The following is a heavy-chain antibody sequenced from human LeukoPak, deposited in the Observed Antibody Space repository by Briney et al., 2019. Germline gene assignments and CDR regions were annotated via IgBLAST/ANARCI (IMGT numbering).Heavy chain of an antibody. J-gene: IGHJ5*01. CDR3: TRAGYSSGFDS. V-gene: IGHV3-74*03. Sequence: PGGSLRLSCPASPFTFSGYWMHWGRQAPGKGLVWVSRINSDGYSITYADSVKGRFTISRDNPKNTPYLQMNSLIAEDTAVYFCTRAGYSSGFDSWGQGTLVTVSS. CDR2: INSDGYSI. CDR1: PFTFSGYW. D-gene: IGHD6-19*01.